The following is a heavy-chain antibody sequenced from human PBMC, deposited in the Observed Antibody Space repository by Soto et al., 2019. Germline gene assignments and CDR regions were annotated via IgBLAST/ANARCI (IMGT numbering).Heavy chain of an antibody. J-gene: IGHJ6*01. V-gene: IGHV3-74*01. CDR2: ISFDETRT. CDR1: VFTFSSYW. CDR3: ARGGSATPYLMGV. Sequence: GGSVRLSCAASVFTFSSYWMHWVRQGPGKGLVWISRISFDETRTDYADSVKGRFTISRDNAKDTLYLQMNSLRAEDTAVYYCARGGSATPYLMGVWGQGTTVNVSS. D-gene: IGHD1-26*01.